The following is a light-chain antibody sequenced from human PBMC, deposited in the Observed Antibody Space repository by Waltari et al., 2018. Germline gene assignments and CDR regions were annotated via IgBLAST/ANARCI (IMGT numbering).Light chain of an antibody. CDR2: HAS. V-gene: IGKV3-11*01. J-gene: IGKJ4*01. CDR1: QSVSTF. CDR3: QQRANWPPLT. Sequence: EIVLTQSPATLSLAPGERATLSCRASQSVSTFLAWYQQKPGQAPRLLIYHASTRATGIPARFSGSGSGTDFTLTISSLEPEDFAIYYSQQRANWPPLTFGGGTKVEI.